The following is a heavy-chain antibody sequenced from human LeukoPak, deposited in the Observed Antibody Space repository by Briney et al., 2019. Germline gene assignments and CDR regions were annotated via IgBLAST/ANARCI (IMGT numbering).Heavy chain of an antibody. D-gene: IGHD4/OR15-4a*01. J-gene: IGHJ4*02. CDR3: ARHDYGGSTSGLNY. V-gene: IGHV4-4*02. CDR1: GVSISSFNW. CDR2: IYHSGNT. Sequence: PSETLSLTCAVSGVSISSFNWCSWVRQPPGKGLEWIGEIYHSGNTNYNPSLKSRVTISVDKSKNQFSLKLTSVTAADTAVYYCARHDYGGSTSGLNYGGQGTGVTVS.